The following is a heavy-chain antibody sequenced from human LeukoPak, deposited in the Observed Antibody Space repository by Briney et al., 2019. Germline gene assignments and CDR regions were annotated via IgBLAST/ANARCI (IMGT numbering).Heavy chain of an antibody. CDR3: ARGGYCSSTSCYQGYYYGMDV. D-gene: IGHD2-2*01. CDR1: GFNFSNYG. CDR2: MTSTGTTK. V-gene: IGHV3-48*02. Sequence: GGSLRLSCAASGFNFSNYGMKWVRQAPGKGLEWVSYMTSTGTTKYYADSVKGRFTISRDNVHNVVHLQMNILRDEDTAVYYCARGGYCSSTSCYQGYYYGMDVWGQGTTVTVSS. J-gene: IGHJ6*02.